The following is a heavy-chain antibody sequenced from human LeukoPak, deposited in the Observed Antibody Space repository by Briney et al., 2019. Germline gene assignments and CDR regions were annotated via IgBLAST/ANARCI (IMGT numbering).Heavy chain of an antibody. CDR2: ITASSTAI. Sequence: GGSLRLSCAASGFTFSSYSMNWVRQAPGKGLEWVSSITASSTAIYSADSVEGRFTISRDNAKNFLYLQMNSLRAEDTAVYYCARTYYDILTGYNPYFDYWGQGILVTVSS. D-gene: IGHD3-9*01. V-gene: IGHV3-21*01. CDR3: ARTYYDILTGYNPYFDY. CDR1: GFTFSSYS. J-gene: IGHJ4*02.